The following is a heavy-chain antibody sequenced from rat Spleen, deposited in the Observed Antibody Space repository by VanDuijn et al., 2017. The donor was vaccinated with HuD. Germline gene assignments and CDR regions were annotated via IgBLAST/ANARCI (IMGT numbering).Heavy chain of an antibody. CDR1: GFNLNDYW. V-gene: IGHV5-29*01. Sequence: EVKLVESGGGLVQPGRSLKLSCAASGFNLNDYWMGWVRQAPGKGLEWVATISYDGSSTYYRDSVKGRFTISRDNAKNTQYLQMDSLRSEDTATYYCARLAYNSGHFDYWGQGVMVTVSS. J-gene: IGHJ2*01. CDR3: ARLAYNSGHFDY. CDR2: ISYDGSST. D-gene: IGHD4-3*01.